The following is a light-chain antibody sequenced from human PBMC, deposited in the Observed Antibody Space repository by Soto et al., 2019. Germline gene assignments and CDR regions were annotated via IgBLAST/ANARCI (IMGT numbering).Light chain of an antibody. J-gene: IGKJ4*01. V-gene: IGKV1-9*01. CDR3: QQLSRYPLT. CDR2: SAS. CDR1: QALSNY. Sequence: DIQMTQSPSTLSGSVGDTFTSTFRASQALSNYLAWYQQKPGKAPDLLIYSASTLQSGVPSRFSGSGSETEFSLTIRALQPEDFATYYCQQLSRYPLTFGGGTKVDIK.